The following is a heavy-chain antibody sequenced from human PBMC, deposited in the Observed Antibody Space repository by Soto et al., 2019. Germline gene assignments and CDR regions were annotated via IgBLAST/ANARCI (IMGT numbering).Heavy chain of an antibody. V-gene: IGHV1-69*13. D-gene: IGHD6-6*01. CDR2: IIPIFGTA. CDR1: GDPFSSYA. CDR3: ARTRSFTLGFYYDGMDV. Sequence: SVKVYFKTSGDPFSSYAISWVRQAPGQGLEWMGGIIPIFGTANYAQKFQVRVTITADESTSTAYLQWTSLKASDTALYYCARTRSFTLGFYYDGMDVWGQGTPVTVSS. J-gene: IGHJ6*01.